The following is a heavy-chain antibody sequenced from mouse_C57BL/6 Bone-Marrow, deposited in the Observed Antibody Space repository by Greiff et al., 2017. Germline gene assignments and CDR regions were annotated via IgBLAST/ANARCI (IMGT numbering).Heavy chain of an antibody. CDR2: IDPNSGGT. V-gene: IGHV1-72*01. D-gene: IGHD1-1*01. Sequence: QVHVKQPGAELVKPGASVKLSCKASGYTFTSYWMHWVKQRPGRGLEWIGRIDPNSGGTKYNEKFKSKATLTVDKPSSTAYMQLSSLTSEDAAVYYCARSITTVPYFDVWGTGTTVTVSS. J-gene: IGHJ1*03. CDR1: GYTFTSYW. CDR3: ARSITTVPYFDV.